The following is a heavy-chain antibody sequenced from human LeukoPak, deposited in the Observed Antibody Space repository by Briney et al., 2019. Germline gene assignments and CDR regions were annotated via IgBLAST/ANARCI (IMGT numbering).Heavy chain of an antibody. V-gene: IGHV3-23*01. Sequence: GGSLRLSCAASGLTFSGYAMSWVRQAPGKGLEWVSSISGSDGNTYYADSVKGRFTISRDNSKNTLYLQMNSLRAEDTAVYYCATDRWKVFDYWGQGTLVTVSS. CDR3: ATDRWKVFDY. CDR2: ISGSDGNT. CDR1: GLTFSGYA. J-gene: IGHJ4*02. D-gene: IGHD1-1*01.